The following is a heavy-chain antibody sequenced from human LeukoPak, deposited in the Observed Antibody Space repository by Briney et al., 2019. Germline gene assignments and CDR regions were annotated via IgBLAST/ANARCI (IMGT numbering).Heavy chain of an antibody. CDR2: IKSDGSEK. CDR3: AKDRDSNWYPYFEY. D-gene: IGHD4-11*01. Sequence: GGSLRLSCVVSGFTFGSSWMSWVRQAPGKGLEWVTNIKSDGSEKYYVDSVKGRFTISRDNSRNSLYLDINNLRTEDTAIYYCAKDRDSNWYPYFEYWGQGTLITVSS. J-gene: IGHJ4*02. CDR1: GFTFGSSW. V-gene: IGHV3-7*03.